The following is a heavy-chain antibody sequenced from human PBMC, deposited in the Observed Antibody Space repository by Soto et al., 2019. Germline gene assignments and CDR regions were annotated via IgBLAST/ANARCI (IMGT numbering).Heavy chain of an antibody. CDR2: IYYSGST. Sequence: PSETLSLTCTVSGGSISSGGYYWSWIRQHPGKGLEWIGYIYYSGSTYYNPSLKSRVTISVDTSKNQFSLKLSSVTAADTAVYYCARVGSSSSWFRDAFDIWGQGTMFTVSS. V-gene: IGHV4-31*03. D-gene: IGHD6-6*01. CDR1: GGSISSGGYY. CDR3: ARVGSSSSWFRDAFDI. J-gene: IGHJ3*02.